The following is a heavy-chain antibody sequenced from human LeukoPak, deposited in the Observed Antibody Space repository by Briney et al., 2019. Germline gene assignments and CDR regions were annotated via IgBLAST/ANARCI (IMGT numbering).Heavy chain of an antibody. CDR1: GFTFRTYW. J-gene: IGHJ6*03. V-gene: IGHV3-74*01. D-gene: IGHD5/OR15-5a*01. Sequence: GGSLRLSCAASGFTFRTYWMHWVRQAPGKGLVWVSRISSDGRNTIYPDAVKGRFTISRDNTNNILYLQMNSLRGDDTAVYYCAREQDLRGAYCMDVWGKGTTVTVSS. CDR2: ISSDGRNT. CDR3: AREQDLRGAYCMDV.